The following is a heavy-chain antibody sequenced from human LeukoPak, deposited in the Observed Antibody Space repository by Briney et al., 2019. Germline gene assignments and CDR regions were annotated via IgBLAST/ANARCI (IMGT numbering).Heavy chain of an antibody. V-gene: IGHV5-51*01. CDR1: GYNFDNYW. CDR3: ARTVYSSGWFFDY. D-gene: IGHD6-19*01. Sequence: GESLKISCKGSGYNFDNYWIAWVRQMPGKGLEWMGIIYPGDSDTKYSPSFQGQVTISADKSISTAYLQWSSLKASDTAMYYCARTVYSSGWFFDYWGQGTLVTVSS. CDR2: IYPGDSDT. J-gene: IGHJ4*02.